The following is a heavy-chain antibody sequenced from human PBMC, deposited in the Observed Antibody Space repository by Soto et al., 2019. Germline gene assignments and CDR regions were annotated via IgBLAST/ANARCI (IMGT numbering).Heavy chain of an antibody. V-gene: IGHV1-2*04. Sequence: QVQLVQSGAEVKKPGASVKVSCKASGYTFTGYYMHWVRQAPGQGLEWMGWINPNSGGTNYAQKFQGWVTMTRDTSLSTAYMELSRLRSDDTAVYYCARDLVVTADYYYYGMDVWGQGTTVTVSS. CDR1: GYTFTGYY. CDR3: ARDLVVTADYYYYGMDV. CDR2: INPNSGGT. J-gene: IGHJ6*02. D-gene: IGHD3-22*01.